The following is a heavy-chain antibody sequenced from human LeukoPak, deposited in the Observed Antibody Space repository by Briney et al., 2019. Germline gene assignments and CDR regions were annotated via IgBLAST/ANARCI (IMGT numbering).Heavy chain of an antibody. CDR1: GGTFSSYT. CDR2: IIPILGIA. D-gene: IGHD2-2*01. Sequence: VASVKVSCKASGGTFSSYTISWVRQAPGQGLEWMGRIIPILGIANYAQKFQGRVTITADKSTSTAYMELSSLRSEDTAVYYCASSSDIVVVPAAIGYWGQGTLVTVSS. J-gene: IGHJ4*02. V-gene: IGHV1-69*02. CDR3: ASSSDIVVVPAAIGY.